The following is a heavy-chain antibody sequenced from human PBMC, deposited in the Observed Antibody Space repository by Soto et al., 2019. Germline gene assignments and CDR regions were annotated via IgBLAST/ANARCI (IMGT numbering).Heavy chain of an antibody. J-gene: IGHJ5*02. D-gene: IGHD4-17*01. Sequence: ASVKVSCKASGYTFTSYDINWVRQATGQGLEYLGWMNPNSGNTGYVQKFQGRVTMTWDSSITTAYMELSSLRSEDTPVYFCSRGVKYGAYSRWFDPWG. CDR2: MNPNSGNT. CDR1: GYTFTSYD. V-gene: IGHV1-8*01. CDR3: SRGVKYGAYSRWFDP.